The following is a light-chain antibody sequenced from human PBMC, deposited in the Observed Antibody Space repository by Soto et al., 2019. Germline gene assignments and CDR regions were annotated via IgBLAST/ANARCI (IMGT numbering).Light chain of an antibody. Sequence: DIVLTQSPGTLSLSPGERATLSCRASQSVSSSYLAWYQQKPGQAPRLLIYGPSNRATGIPDRFSGSGSATDFTLTISRLEPEDFAVYYRQQYDTSPLTFGGGTKVDIK. CDR2: GPS. J-gene: IGKJ4*01. CDR1: QSVSSSY. V-gene: IGKV3-20*01. CDR3: QQYDTSPLT.